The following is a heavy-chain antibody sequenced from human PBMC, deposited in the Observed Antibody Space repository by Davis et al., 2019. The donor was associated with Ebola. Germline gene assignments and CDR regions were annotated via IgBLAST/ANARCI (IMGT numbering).Heavy chain of an antibody. Sequence: PGGSLRLSCAASGFTFSSYSMNWVRQAPGKGLEWVSSISSSSAYIYYADSVKGRFTISRDNAKNSLYLQMNSLRAEDTAVYYCAREAETYYDFWSGSHRRGWFDPWGQGTLVTVSS. J-gene: IGHJ5*02. V-gene: IGHV3-21*01. D-gene: IGHD3-3*01. CDR2: ISSSSAYI. CDR1: GFTFSSYS. CDR3: AREAETYYDFWSGSHRRGWFDP.